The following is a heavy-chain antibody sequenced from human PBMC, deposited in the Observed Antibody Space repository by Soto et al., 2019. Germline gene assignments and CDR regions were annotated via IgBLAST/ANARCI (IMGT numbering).Heavy chain of an antibody. CDR3: AHKDIVASAFDY. D-gene: IGHD5-12*01. V-gene: IGHV2-5*02. J-gene: IGHJ4*02. CDR2: IFWDDDK. Sequence: QITLKESGPTLVKPTQTLTLTCTFSGFSLSTSGVGVGWIRQPPGKALEWLALIFWDDDKRYSPSLKSRLTITKDTSKNQVVLTMTNMDPVDTATYYCAHKDIVASAFDYWGQGTLVTVSS. CDR1: GFSLSTSGVG.